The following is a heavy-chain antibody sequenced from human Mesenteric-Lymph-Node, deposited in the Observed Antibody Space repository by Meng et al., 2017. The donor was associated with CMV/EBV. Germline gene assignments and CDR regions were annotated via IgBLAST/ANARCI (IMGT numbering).Heavy chain of an antibody. D-gene: IGHD5-18*01. V-gene: IGHV4-31*02. CDR1: GGSISSGGYY. CDR3: ARVGDSALVYFDY. Sequence: VYGGSISSGGYYWSWIRQYPGKGLEWIGYIFYSGSTYYNPSLKSRVTISVDTSKNQFSLNLSSVTAADTAVYYCARVGDSALVYFDYWGQGTLVTVSS. CDR2: IFYSGST. J-gene: IGHJ4*02.